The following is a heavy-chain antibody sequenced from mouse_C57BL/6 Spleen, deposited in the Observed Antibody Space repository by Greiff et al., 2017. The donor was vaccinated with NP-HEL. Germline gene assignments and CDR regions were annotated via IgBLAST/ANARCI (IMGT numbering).Heavy chain of an antibody. J-gene: IGHJ1*03. CDR3: ARDVGSSGDWYFDV. Sequence: EVQLVESGGGLVQSGRSLRLSCATSGFTFSDFYMEWVRQAPGKGLEWIAASRNKANDYTTEYSASVKGRFIVSRDTSQSILYLQMNALSAEDTASYYCARDVGSSGDWYFDVWGTGTTVTVSS. D-gene: IGHD3-2*02. CDR2: SRNKANDYTT. V-gene: IGHV7-1*01. CDR1: GFTFSDFY.